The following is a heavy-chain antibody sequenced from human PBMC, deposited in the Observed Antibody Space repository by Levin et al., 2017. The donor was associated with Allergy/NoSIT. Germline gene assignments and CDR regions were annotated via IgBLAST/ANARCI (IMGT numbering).Heavy chain of an antibody. D-gene: IGHD4-17*01. CDR3: ARGTTVTTRRGDNWFDP. J-gene: IGHJ5*02. Sequence: VASVKVSCKASGYTFTSYDINWVRQATGQGLEWMGWMNPNSGNTGYAQKFQGRVTMTRNTSISTAYMELSSLRSEDTAVYYCARGTTVTTRRGDNWFDPWGQGTLVTVSS. CDR2: MNPNSGNT. CDR1: GYTFTSYD. V-gene: IGHV1-8*01.